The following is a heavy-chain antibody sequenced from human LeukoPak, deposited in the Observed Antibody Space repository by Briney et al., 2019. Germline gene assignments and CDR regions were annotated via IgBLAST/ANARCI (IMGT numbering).Heavy chain of an antibody. V-gene: IGHV3-33*06. CDR1: GFTFSSYG. Sequence: GGSLRPSCAASGFTFSSYGMHWVRQAPGKGLEWVAVIWYDGSNKYYADSVKGRFTISRDNSKNTLYLQMNSLRAEDTAVYYCAKDRDFGGYSYGLDYWGQGTLVTVSS. CDR3: AKDRDFGGYSYGLDY. D-gene: IGHD5-18*01. J-gene: IGHJ4*02. CDR2: IWYDGSNK.